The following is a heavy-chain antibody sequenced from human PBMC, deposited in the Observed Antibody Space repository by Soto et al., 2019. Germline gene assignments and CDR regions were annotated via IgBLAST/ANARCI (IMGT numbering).Heavy chain of an antibody. CDR1: GFIFRTYA. CDR3: ATSRPPDPDGFGS. Sequence: QVQVVESGGGVVQPGGSLRLSCATSGFIFRTYAMHWVRQAPGEGLEWVAAIWYDGSERYYIDSVKGRFTISRDNSRNTLYLQMNSLRAEDTAVYYCATSRPPDPDGFGSWGQGTLVIVSS. V-gene: IGHV3-33*01. J-gene: IGHJ4*02. CDR2: IWYDGSER.